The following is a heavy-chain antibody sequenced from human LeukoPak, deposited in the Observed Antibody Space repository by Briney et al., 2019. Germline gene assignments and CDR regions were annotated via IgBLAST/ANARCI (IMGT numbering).Heavy chain of an antibody. Sequence: PSETLSLTCAVSGGFISSSNWWSWVRQPPGKGLEWIGEIYHSGSTNYNPSFKRRVTISVDKSNNRFSLKLSSVTAADTAIYYCARLISIHDAFDIWGQGTLVTVSS. CDR3: ARLISIHDAFDI. CDR1: GGFISSSNW. D-gene: IGHD3-3*02. J-gene: IGHJ3*02. V-gene: IGHV4-4*02. CDR2: IYHSGST.